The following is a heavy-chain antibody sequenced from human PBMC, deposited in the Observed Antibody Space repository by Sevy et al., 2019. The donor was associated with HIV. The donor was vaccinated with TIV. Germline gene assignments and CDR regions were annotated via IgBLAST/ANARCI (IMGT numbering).Heavy chain of an antibody. J-gene: IGHJ4*02. CDR3: ARAQQVTMLVVIGGLYFDL. Sequence: GGSLRLSCAASGFTFSSNWMTWVRQAPGKGLEWVANVKQDMSEKYYADSVKGRFTISRYNAKNSLFLQMNSLRAEDTAVYYCARAQQVTMLVVIGGLYFDLWGQGTLVTVSS. CDR1: GFTFSSNW. CDR2: VKQDMSEK. D-gene: IGHD3-3*01. V-gene: IGHV3-7*01.